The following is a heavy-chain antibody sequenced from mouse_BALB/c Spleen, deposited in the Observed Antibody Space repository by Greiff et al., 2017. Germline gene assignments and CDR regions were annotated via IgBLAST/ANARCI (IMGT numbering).Heavy chain of an antibody. CDR1: GFTFSSYA. Sequence: EVMLVESGGGLVKPGGSLKLSCAASGFTFSSYAMSWVRQTPEKRLEWVASISSGGSTYYPDSVKGRFTISRDNARNILYLQMSSLRSEDTAMYYCARGRINYFDDWGQGTTLTVSS. CDR2: ISSGGST. CDR3: ARGRINYFDD. J-gene: IGHJ2*01. V-gene: IGHV5-6-5*01.